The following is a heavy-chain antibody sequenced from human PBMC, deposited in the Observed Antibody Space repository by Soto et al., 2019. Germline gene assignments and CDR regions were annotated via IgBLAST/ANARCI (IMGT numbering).Heavy chain of an antibody. D-gene: IGHD4-17*01. CDR3: ASVDYGDYVSYYYYYGMDV. Sequence: PSETLSLTCTVSGGSISSSSYYWGWIRQPPGKGLEWIGSIYYSGSTYYNPSLKSRVTISVDTSKNQFSLKLSSVTAAGTAVYYCASVDYGDYVSYYYYYGMDVWGQGTTVTVSS. V-gene: IGHV4-39*01. J-gene: IGHJ6*02. CDR1: GGSISSSSYY. CDR2: IYYSGST.